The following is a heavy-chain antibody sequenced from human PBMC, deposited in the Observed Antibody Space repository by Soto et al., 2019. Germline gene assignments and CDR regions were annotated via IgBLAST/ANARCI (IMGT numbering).Heavy chain of an antibody. V-gene: IGHV4-4*07. Sequence: QVQLQESGPGLVKPSETLSLTCTVAGDSISNFYWSWIRQPAGKGLESLGRLSSSGRSNYNPSLQSRVAMSLDTSKNPFSRRLTSLTAADTAVYFGARGMGRYFDLWGRGTLVTVFS. D-gene: IGHD2-8*01. J-gene: IGHJ2*01. CDR1: GDSISNFY. CDR2: LSSSGRS. CDR3: ARGMGRYFDL.